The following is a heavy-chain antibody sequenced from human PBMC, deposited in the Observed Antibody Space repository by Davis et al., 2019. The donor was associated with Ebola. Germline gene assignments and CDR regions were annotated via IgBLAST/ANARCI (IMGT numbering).Heavy chain of an antibody. D-gene: IGHD3-3*01. CDR3: ARDLPYYDFWSGYYRY. CDR2: ISYDGSNK. Sequence: GESLKISCAASGFTFSSYAMHWARQAPGKGLEWVAVISYDGSNKYYADSVKGRFTISRDNSKNTLYLQMNSLRAEDTAVYYCARDLPYYDFWSGYYRYWGQGTLVTVSS. CDR1: GFTFSSYA. J-gene: IGHJ4*02. V-gene: IGHV3-30-3*01.